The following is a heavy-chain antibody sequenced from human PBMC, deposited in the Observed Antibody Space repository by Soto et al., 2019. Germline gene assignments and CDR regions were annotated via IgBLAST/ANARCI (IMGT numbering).Heavy chain of an antibody. D-gene: IGHD2-2*01. J-gene: IGHJ6*03. V-gene: IGHV6-1*01. CDR1: GDSVSSNSAA. CDR2: TYYRSKWYN. CDR3: ARAGPYCSSTSCYGLGDYYYYYMDV. Sequence: SQTLSLTCAISGDSVSSNSAAWNWIRQSPSRGLEWLGRTYYRSKWYNDYTVSVKSRITINPDTSKNQFSLQLNSVTPEDTAVYYCARAGPYCSSTSCYGLGDYYYYYMDVWGKGTTVTVSS.